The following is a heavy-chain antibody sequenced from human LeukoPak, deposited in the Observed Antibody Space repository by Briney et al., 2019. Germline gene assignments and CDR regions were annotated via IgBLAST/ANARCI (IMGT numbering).Heavy chain of an antibody. D-gene: IGHD6-19*01. CDR3: ARDLGRRGSGFYYYYYGMDV. Sequence: SETLSLTCTVSGGSISSGGYYWSWIRQHPGKGLEWIGYIYYSGSTYYNPSLKSRVTISVDTSKNQFSLKLSSVTAADTAVYYCARDLGRRGSGFYYYYYGMDVWGQGTTVTVSS. CDR1: GGSISSGGYY. CDR2: IYYSGST. V-gene: IGHV4-31*03. J-gene: IGHJ6*02.